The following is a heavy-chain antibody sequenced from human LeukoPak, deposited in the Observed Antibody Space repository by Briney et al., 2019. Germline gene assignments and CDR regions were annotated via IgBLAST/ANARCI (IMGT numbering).Heavy chain of an antibody. Sequence: SETLSLTCAVYGGSFSGYCWSWIRQPPGKGLEWIGEINHSGSTNYNPSLKSRVTISVDTSKNQFSLKLSSVTAADTAVYYCARGRRYYYGSGSPNYFDYWGQGTLVTVSS. J-gene: IGHJ4*02. CDR2: INHSGST. CDR3: ARGRRYYYGSGSPNYFDY. D-gene: IGHD3-10*01. CDR1: GGSFSGYC. V-gene: IGHV4-34*01.